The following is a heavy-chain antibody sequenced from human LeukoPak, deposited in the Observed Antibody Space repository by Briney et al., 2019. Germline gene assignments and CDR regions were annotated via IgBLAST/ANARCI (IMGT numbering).Heavy chain of an antibody. Sequence: PGGSLRLSCAASGFTVSSNYMNWARQAPGKGLEWVSGIRGDGVTTYYADSVKGRFTISRDNAKNSLYLQMNSLRAEDTAIYYCVREMGGYPFDHWGQGTLVTVSS. CDR1: GFTVSSNY. D-gene: IGHD5-12*01. J-gene: IGHJ4*02. CDR2: IRGDGVTT. CDR3: VREMGGYPFDH. V-gene: IGHV3-21*06.